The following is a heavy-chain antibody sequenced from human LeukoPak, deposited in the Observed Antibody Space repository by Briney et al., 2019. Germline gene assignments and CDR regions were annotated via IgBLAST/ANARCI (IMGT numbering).Heavy chain of an antibody. CDR1: GFTFSSYG. CDR3: ARERIAAPNWFDP. CDR2: IWYDGSNK. V-gene: IGHV3-33*01. D-gene: IGHD6-13*01. J-gene: IGHJ5*02. Sequence: GRSLRLSCAASGFTFSSYGMHWVRQAPGKGLEWVAVIWYDGSNKYYADSVKGRFTISRDNSKNTLYLQMNSLRAEDTAVYYCARERIAAPNWFDPWGQGTLVTVSS.